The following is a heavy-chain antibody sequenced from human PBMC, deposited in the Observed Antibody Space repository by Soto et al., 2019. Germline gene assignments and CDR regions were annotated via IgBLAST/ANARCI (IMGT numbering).Heavy chain of an antibody. CDR3: ARSPDYFFDY. CDR2: IDYSGSI. V-gene: IGHV4-31*03. J-gene: IGHJ4*02. CDR1: GGSINSGGYY. Sequence: QVRLQESGPGLVKPSQTLSLTCTVSGGSINSGGYYWSWIRQHPGKGLEWIGYIDYSGSIYYNPSLTSRLTLSVDSSKNHFSLNLSSVPAADTAVYYCARSPDYFFDYWGQGTLVTVSS. D-gene: IGHD3-3*01.